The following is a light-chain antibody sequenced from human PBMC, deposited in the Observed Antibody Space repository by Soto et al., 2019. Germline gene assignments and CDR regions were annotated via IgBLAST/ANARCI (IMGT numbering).Light chain of an antibody. Sequence: DIQMTQSPSSLSASVGDRVTITCRASQGISNYLAWYQQKPGKVPKLLIYAASTLQSGVPSRFSGSGSGTDFTLTISSPQPEDVATYYCQKYNSALPWTFGQGTKVEIK. CDR3: QKYNSALPWT. CDR1: QGISNY. J-gene: IGKJ1*01. V-gene: IGKV1-27*01. CDR2: AAS.